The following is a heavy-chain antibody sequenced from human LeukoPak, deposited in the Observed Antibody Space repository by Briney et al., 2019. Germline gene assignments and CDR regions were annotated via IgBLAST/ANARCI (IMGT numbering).Heavy chain of an antibody. J-gene: IGHJ4*02. Sequence: GRSLRLSCAASGFTFSSYGMHWVRQAPGKGLEWVAVISYDGSNKYYADSVKGRFTISRDNSKNTLYLQMNSLRAEDTAVYYCAKEADSGDNYFDYWGQGTLVTVSS. CDR2: ISYDGSNK. CDR3: AKEADSGDNYFDY. D-gene: IGHD2-15*01. CDR1: GFTFSSYG. V-gene: IGHV3-30*18.